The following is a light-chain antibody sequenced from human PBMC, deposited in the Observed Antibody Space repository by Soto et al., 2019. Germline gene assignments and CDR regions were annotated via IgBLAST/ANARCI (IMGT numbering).Light chain of an antibody. Sequence: QSALTQPASVSGSPGQSITISCTGTSSDVGGYNYVSWYQHHPGKAPKVIIYDVTKRPTGVSDRFSGSKSGNTASLTISGLQAEDEAEYFCTSYTTGSSLVVFGGGTKLTVL. V-gene: IGLV2-14*03. J-gene: IGLJ2*01. CDR2: DVT. CDR1: SSDVGGYNY. CDR3: TSYTTGSSLVV.